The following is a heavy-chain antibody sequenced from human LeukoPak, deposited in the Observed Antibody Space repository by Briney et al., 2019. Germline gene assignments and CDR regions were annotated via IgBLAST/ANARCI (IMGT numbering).Heavy chain of an antibody. V-gene: IGHV1-18*01. CDR1: GYTFTNYG. CDR2: INAYNGNT. D-gene: IGHD2-15*01. CDR3: ARRYCSGGSCYSDGYYGMDV. Sequence: ASVKVSCKASGYTFTNYGFSWVRQAPGQGLEWMGWINAYNGNTNYAQKLQGRVTMTTGTSTNTAYMELRSLRSDDTAVYYCARRYCSGGSCYSDGYYGMDVWGQGTTVTVSS. J-gene: IGHJ6*02.